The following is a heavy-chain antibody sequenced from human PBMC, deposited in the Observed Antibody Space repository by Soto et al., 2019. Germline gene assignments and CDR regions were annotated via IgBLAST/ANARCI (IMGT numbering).Heavy chain of an antibody. J-gene: IGHJ6*02. CDR1: GGTFSSYA. V-gene: IGHV1-69*06. D-gene: IGHD2-15*01. Sequence: GPSVKVACKASGGTFSSYAISWVRQAPGQGLEWMGGIIPIFGTANYAQKFQGRVTITADKSTSTAYMELSSLRSDDTAVYYCASRILDGMDVWGQGTTVTGS. CDR3: ASRILDGMDV. CDR2: IIPIFGTA.